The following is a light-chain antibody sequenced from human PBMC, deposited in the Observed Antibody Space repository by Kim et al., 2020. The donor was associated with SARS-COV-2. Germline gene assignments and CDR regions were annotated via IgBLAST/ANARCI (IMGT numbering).Light chain of an antibody. V-gene: IGKV1-9*01. Sequence: SASVGGRVPSNCRTSQDTSGYLVCLQQQPGNAPNPLSHAASSMQRGVPSPFSGSGSGTEFTLTIDNLQPEAFATYYCQQLNSYPPTCGQGTNL. J-gene: IGKJ2*01. CDR3: QQLNSYPPT. CDR1: QDTSGY. CDR2: AAS.